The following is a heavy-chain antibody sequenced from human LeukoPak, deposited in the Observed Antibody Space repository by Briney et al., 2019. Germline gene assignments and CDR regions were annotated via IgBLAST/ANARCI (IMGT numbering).Heavy chain of an antibody. CDR2: IYYSGST. CDR1: GGSISSGDYY. D-gene: IGHD6-13*01. Sequence: SETLSLTCTVSGGSISSGDYYWSWIRQPPGKGLEWIGYIYYSGSTYYNPSLKSRVTTSIDTSKNQFSLKMSSVTAADTAVYYCVREVKGYGSSWYQNWFNPWGQGTLVTVSS. V-gene: IGHV4-30-4*01. CDR3: VREVKGYGSSWYQNWFNP. J-gene: IGHJ5*02.